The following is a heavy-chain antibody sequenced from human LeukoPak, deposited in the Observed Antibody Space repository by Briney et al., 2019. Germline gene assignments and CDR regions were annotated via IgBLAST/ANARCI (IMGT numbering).Heavy chain of an antibody. J-gene: IGHJ4*02. V-gene: IGHV3-7*01. CDR1: GFTFNEHY. CDR2: IKQDGSEK. D-gene: IGHD3-16*01. CDR3: ARGGGLPY. Sequence: GGSLRLSCATSGFTFNEHYLGWVRQAPGKELEWVANIKQDGSEKYYVDSVKGRFTISRDNAKNSLYLQMNSLRAEDTAVYYCARGGGLPYWGQGTLVTVSS.